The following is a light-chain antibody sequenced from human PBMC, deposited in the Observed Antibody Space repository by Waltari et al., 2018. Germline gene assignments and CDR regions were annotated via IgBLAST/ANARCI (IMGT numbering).Light chain of an antibody. CDR3: QVWDSTSDHVV. CDR2: DDS. J-gene: IGLJ2*01. Sequence: YVLTQPPSVSVAPGQTAKITCGGDNIEDKSVNWYKQRPGQAPVLVVYDDSDRPSWIPERFSGSNSGKATLTISRVEAGDEADYYCQVWDSTSDHVVFGGGTKLTVL. CDR1: NIEDKS. V-gene: IGLV3-21*02.